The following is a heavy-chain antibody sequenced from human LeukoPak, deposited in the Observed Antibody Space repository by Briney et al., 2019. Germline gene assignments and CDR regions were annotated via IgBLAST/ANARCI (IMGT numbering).Heavy chain of an antibody. Sequence: GGSLRLSCAASGFTVSSNYMSWVRQAPGKGLEWVSVIYGGGSTYYADSVKGRFTISRDNSKNTLYLQMNSLRAEDTAVYYCAKTRDSGGYSPFDYWGQGTLVSVSS. J-gene: IGHJ4*02. CDR2: IYGGGST. D-gene: IGHD1-26*01. V-gene: IGHV3-53*01. CDR3: AKTRDSGGYSPFDY. CDR1: GFTVSSNY.